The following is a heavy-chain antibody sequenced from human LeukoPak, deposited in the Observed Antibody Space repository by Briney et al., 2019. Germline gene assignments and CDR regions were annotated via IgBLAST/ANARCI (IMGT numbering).Heavy chain of an antibody. D-gene: IGHD3-3*01. CDR3: ARVSSPERYDFWSGYHH. Sequence: GASVKVSCKASGYTFTGYYMHWVRQAPGQGLEWMGWINPNSGGTNYAQKFQGRVTMTRDTSISTAYMELSRLRSDDTAVYYCARVSSPERYDFWSGYHHWGQGTLVTVSS. V-gene: IGHV1-2*02. CDR2: INPNSGGT. J-gene: IGHJ5*02. CDR1: GYTFTGYY.